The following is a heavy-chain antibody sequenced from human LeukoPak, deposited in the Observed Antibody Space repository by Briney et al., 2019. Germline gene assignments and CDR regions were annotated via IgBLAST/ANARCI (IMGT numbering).Heavy chain of an antibody. D-gene: IGHD2-2*01. CDR2: INPNSGGT. J-gene: IGHJ4*02. V-gene: IGHV1-2*02. Sequence: GASVKVPCKASGYTFTGYYMHWARQAPGQGLEWMGWINPNSGGTNYAQKFQGRVTMTRDTSISTAYMELSRLRSDDTAVYYCASHPVKEYPSYSRWGQGTLVTVSS. CDR3: ASHPVKEYPSYSR. CDR1: GYTFTGYY.